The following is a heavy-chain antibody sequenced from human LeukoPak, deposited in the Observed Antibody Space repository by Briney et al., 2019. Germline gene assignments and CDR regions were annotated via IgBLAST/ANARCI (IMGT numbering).Heavy chain of an antibody. CDR1: GFTFSSYD. V-gene: IGHV3-13*01. CDR3: AKDTSLQSTRGAFDY. Sequence: GGSLRLSCAASGFTFSSYDMHWVRQSTGEGLEWVSTIATTGDTHYPGSVKGRFTISRENAKNSLYLQMNSLRAEDTALYYCAKDTSLQSTRGAFDYWGQGTLVTVSS. CDR2: IATTGDT. D-gene: IGHD5-24*01. J-gene: IGHJ4*02.